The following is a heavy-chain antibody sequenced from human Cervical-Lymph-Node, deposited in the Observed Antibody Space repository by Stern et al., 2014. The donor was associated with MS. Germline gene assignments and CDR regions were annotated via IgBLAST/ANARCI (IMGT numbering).Heavy chain of an antibody. CDR3: ARRGGIYYVDY. CDR1: GFTFSDYS. CDR2: ISSNGTYT. J-gene: IGHJ4*02. D-gene: IGHD3-16*01. Sequence: EDQLVESVGGLVKPGRSLRLSCAASGFTFSDYSMNWVRQAQGKGLEWVSSISSNGTYTSYADSVKGRFTISRDNAKNSLFLHMNSLRAEDTAVYYCARRGGIYYVDYWGPGTLVTVSS. V-gene: IGHV3-21*01.